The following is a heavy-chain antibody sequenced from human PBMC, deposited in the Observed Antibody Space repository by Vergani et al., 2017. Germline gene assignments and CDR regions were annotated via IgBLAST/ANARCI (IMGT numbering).Heavy chain of an antibody. CDR2: IRYDGSSE. V-gene: IGHV3-30*02. J-gene: IGHJ4*02. CDR1: GFTLNTYG. CDR3: AKEADGSLIDY. Sequence: QVQILQSGGGVVQPGGSLRLSCTLSGFTLNTYGIHWVRQAPGKGLEWVSFIRYDGSSEYYADSVKGRFTISRDNSKNTLYLQMNSLRAEDTAVYYCAKEADGSLIDYWGQGTLVTVSS. D-gene: IGHD1-26*01.